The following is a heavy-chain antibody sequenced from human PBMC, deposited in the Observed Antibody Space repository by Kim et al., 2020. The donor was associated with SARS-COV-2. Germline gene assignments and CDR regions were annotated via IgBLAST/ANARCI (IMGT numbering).Heavy chain of an antibody. CDR1: GYTFTSYY. D-gene: IGHD5-18*01. J-gene: IGHJ4*02. Sequence: ASVKVSCKASGYTFTSYYMHWVRQAPGQGLEWMGIINPSGGSTSYAQKFQGRVTMTRDTSTSTVYMELSSLRSEDTAVYYCARDAWYSYGKKKREFDYWGQGTLVTVSS. CDR3: ARDAWYSYGKKKREFDY. V-gene: IGHV1-46*01. CDR2: INPSGGST.